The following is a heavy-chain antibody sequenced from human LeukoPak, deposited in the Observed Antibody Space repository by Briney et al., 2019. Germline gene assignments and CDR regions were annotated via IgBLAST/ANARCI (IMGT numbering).Heavy chain of an antibody. Sequence: SETLSLTCTVSGGSVTSDNYYWTWIRQPPGKGLEWIGYLYYSGSTNYNPSLKSRVTISVDTSKNQFSLKLSSVTAADTAVYYCARLAPGSGYFDYWGQGTLVTVSS. D-gene: IGHD6-19*01. CDR2: LYYSGST. CDR3: ARLAPGSGYFDY. J-gene: IGHJ4*02. CDR1: GGSVTSDNYY. V-gene: IGHV4-61*01.